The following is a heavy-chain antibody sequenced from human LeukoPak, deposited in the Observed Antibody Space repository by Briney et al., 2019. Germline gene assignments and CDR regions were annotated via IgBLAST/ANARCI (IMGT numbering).Heavy chain of an antibody. CDR1: GGSFSGYY. V-gene: IGHV4-34*01. Sequence: SETLSLTCADYGGSFSGYYWSWIRQPPGKGLEWIGEINHSGSTNYNPSLKSRVTISVDTSKNQFSLKLSSVTAADTAVYYCARGRPAVVDYWGQGTLVTVSS. CDR3: ARGRPAVVDY. J-gene: IGHJ4*02. CDR2: INHSGST. D-gene: IGHD6-19*01.